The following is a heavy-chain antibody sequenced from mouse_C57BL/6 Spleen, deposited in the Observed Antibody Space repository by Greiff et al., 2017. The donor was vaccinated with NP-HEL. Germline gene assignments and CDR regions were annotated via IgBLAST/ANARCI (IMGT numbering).Heavy chain of an antibody. CDR3: ARDFYDYDGYYYAMDY. CDR1: GFTFSSYA. D-gene: IGHD2-4*01. Sequence: EVQRVESGGGLVKPGGSLKLSCAASGFTFSSYAMSWVRQTPEKRLEWVATISDGGSYTYYPDNVKGRFTISRDNAKNNLYLQMSHLKSEDTAMYYCARDFYDYDGYYYAMDYWGQGTSVTVSS. V-gene: IGHV5-4*01. J-gene: IGHJ4*01. CDR2: ISDGGSYT.